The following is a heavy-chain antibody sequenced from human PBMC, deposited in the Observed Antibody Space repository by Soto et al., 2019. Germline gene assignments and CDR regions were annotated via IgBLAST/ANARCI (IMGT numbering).Heavy chain of an antibody. CDR3: ARSTGDYYYYMDV. D-gene: IGHD3-10*01. J-gene: IGHJ6*03. Sequence: GESLKISCRGSGYSFTSYWIGWVRQMPGKGLEWMGIIYPGDSDTRYSPSFQGQVTISADKSISTAYLQWSSLKASDTAMYYCARSTGDYYYYMDVWGKGTTVTVSS. V-gene: IGHV5-51*01. CDR2: IYPGDSDT. CDR1: GYSFTSYW.